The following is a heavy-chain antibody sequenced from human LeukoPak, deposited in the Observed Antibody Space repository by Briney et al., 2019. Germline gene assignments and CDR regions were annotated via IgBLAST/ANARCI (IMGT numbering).Heavy chain of an antibody. D-gene: IGHD3-22*01. V-gene: IGHV3-30*03. CDR2: ISYDGSNE. Sequence: PGRALRLSCAASGFPFSNYGMHWVRQAPGKGLEWVAVISYDGSNEYYADSVKGRFPISRDNSKNTLYLQMNSLRTEDTAVYYCNTQKYDNTGYGNWGQGTLVTVSS. CDR1: GFPFSNYG. CDR3: NTQKYDNTGYGN. J-gene: IGHJ4*02.